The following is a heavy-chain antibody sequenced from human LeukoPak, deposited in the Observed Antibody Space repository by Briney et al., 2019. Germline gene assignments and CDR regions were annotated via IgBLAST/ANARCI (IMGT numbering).Heavy chain of an antibody. CDR1: GFTFSDYY. V-gene: IGHV3-11*04. CDR2: ISSSGSTI. CDR3: ARDRSPYSSSWYSDY. D-gene: IGHD6-13*01. J-gene: IGHJ4*02. Sequence: GGSLRLSCAASGFTFSDYYMSWIRQAPGKGLEWVSYISSSGSTIYYADSVKGRFTISRDNAKNSLYLQMNSLRAEDTAVYYCARDRSPYSSSWYSDYWGQGTLVTVSS.